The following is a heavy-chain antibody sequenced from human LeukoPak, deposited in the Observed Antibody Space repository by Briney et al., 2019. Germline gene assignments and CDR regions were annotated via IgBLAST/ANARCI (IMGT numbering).Heavy chain of an antibody. CDR2: IYTSGST. D-gene: IGHD3-10*01. CDR1: GGSISTYY. V-gene: IGHV4-4*09. J-gene: IGHJ4*02. Sequence: PSETLSLTCTVSGGSISTYYWSWIRQPPGKGLEWIGYIYTSGSTDYNPSLKGRVTISLDTSNNQFSLNLNSVTAADTAVYYCARSRGRKVTPFDYWGQGILVTVSS. CDR3: ARSRGRKVTPFDY.